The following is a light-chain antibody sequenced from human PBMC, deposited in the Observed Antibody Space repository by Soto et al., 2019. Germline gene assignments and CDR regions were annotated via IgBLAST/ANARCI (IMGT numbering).Light chain of an antibody. CDR1: QTVKTY. CDR2: ASS. V-gene: IGKV1-39*01. Sequence: DVQMTQSPSSLSASVGDSVTITCRSSQTVKTYLNWYQHKPGKAPQLLIYASSRLQTGVASRFSGSGSGTYFSLTISSLQPEDFAIYYCQQTSTTPGTFGQGTKVEIK. CDR3: QQTSTTPGT. J-gene: IGKJ1*01.